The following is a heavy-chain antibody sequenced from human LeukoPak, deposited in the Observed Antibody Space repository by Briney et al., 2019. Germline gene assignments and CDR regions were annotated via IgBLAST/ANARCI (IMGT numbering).Heavy chain of an antibody. J-gene: IGHJ4*02. V-gene: IGHV3-30-3*01. Sequence: GGSLRLSCAASGFTFSSYAMHWVRQAPGKGLEWVAVISYDGSNKYYADSVKGRFTISRDNSKNTLYLQMNSLRAEDTAVYYCAVLAAAVPFDYWGQGILVTVSS. CDR1: GFTFSSYA. CDR2: ISYDGSNK. CDR3: AVLAAAVPFDY. D-gene: IGHD2-2*01.